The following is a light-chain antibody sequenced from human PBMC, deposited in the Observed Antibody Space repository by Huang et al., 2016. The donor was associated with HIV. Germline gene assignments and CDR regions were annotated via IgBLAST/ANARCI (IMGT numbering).Light chain of an antibody. CDR1: QHIGNY. CDR3: QQRGNWPLT. J-gene: IGKJ4*01. Sequence: EIVLTQSPAILSLSPGERATLSCGARQHIGNYLGWYQHKPGRAPRLLIYGASNRATGIPARFSATGSGTNFTLIINSLEPDDFAVYYCQQRGNWPLTFGGGTKVDI. V-gene: IGKV3-11*01. CDR2: GAS.